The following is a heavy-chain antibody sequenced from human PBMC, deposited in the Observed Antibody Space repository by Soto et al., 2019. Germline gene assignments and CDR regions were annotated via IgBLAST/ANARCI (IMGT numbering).Heavy chain of an antibody. CDR3: ARDLKTEEGNDVSYFDY. J-gene: IGHJ4*02. D-gene: IGHD1-1*01. V-gene: IGHV1-18*01. Sequence: QVQLVQSGAEVKKPGASVKVSCKASGYTFTSYGISWVRQAPGQGLEWMGWISAYNGNTNYAQKLQGIVTMTTDTSTSTAYMELMSLRSDDTAVYYCARDLKTEEGNDVSYFDYWGQGTLVTVSS. CDR2: ISAYNGNT. CDR1: GYTFTSYG.